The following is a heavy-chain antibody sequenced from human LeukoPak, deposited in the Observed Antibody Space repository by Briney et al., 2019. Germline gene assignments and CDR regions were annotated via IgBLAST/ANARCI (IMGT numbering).Heavy chain of an antibody. J-gene: IGHJ4*02. V-gene: IGHV1-46*01. CDR2: INPSGGST. D-gene: IGHD3-9*01. CDR1: GYTFTSYY. Sequence: ASVKVSCKASGYTFTSYYMHWVQQAPGQGLEWMGIINPSGGSTSYAQKFQGRVTMTRDTSTSTVYMELSSLRSEDTAVYYCARDSRRYILTGYFDYWGQGTLVTVSS. CDR3: ARDSRRYILTGYFDY.